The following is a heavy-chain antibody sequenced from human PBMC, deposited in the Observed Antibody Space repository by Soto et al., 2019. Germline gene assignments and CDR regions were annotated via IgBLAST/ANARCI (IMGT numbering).Heavy chain of an antibody. Sequence: EVQLLESGGGLVQPGGSLRLSCAAAGFTCSSDAMSWVRQAPGNGLEWVSAISGSGGSTYYADSVKGRYTISRDNSKNTVYLQMHSLRDEDTAVYYCANDFKLVVRGGTGSFDYWVQGTLVTVAS. V-gene: IGHV3-23*01. D-gene: IGHD2-15*01. J-gene: IGHJ4*02. CDR1: GFTCSSDA. CDR3: ANDFKLVVRGGTGSFDY. CDR2: ISGSGGST.